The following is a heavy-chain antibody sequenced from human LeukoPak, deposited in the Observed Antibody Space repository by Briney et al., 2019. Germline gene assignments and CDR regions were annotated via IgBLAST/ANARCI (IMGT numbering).Heavy chain of an antibody. D-gene: IGHD6-6*01. CDR1: GFTFTNYW. CDR2: IYPGDSDT. J-gene: IGHJ4*01. CDR3: ARGDASMATGFNY. V-gene: IGHV5-51*01. Sequence: GESLKISCQTSGFTFTNYWIGWERQMPGKGLEWMGIIYPGDSDTKYSPSFRGQVTMSADKSTSTAYLQWGSLKASDTAMYFCARGDASMATGFNYWGQGTLVTVSS.